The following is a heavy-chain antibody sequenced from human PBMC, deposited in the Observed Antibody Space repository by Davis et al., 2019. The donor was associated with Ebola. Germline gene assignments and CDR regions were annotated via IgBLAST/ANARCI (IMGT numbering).Heavy chain of an antibody. CDR2: ISYDGSNK. V-gene: IGHV3-30*18. CDR1: GFTFSNFG. J-gene: IGHJ4*02. Sequence: GESLKISCAVSGFTFSNFGMHWVRQAPGKGLEWVAVISYDGSNKYYADSVKGRFTISRDNSKNTLYLQMNSLRAEDTAVYYCAKSIVGATTSWGQGTLVTVSP. CDR3: AKSIVGATTS. D-gene: IGHD1-26*01.